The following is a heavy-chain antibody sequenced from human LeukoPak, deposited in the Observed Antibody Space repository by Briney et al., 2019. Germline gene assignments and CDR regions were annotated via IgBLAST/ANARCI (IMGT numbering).Heavy chain of an antibody. CDR3: ARDPEYFQH. V-gene: IGHV1-3*01. D-gene: IGHD1-14*01. Sequence: GASVKVSCKASGYDFTKYAVQWVRQAPGQRLEWMGWIDAGNGRTKYSQDFQGRVTISRDTSISTAYMELSRLRSDDTAVYYCARDPEYFQHWGQGTLVTVSS. J-gene: IGHJ1*01. CDR1: GYDFTKYA. CDR2: IDAGNGRT.